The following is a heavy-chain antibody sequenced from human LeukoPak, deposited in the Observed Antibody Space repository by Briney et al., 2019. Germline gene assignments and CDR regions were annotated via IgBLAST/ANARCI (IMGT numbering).Heavy chain of an antibody. J-gene: IGHJ1*01. CDR3: ARGKDYYDSSGYFEYFEY. CDR1: GGTFSSYA. CDR2: IIPIFGTA. D-gene: IGHD3-22*01. V-gene: IGHV1-69*05. Sequence: SVKVSCKASGGTFSSYAISWVRQAPGQGLEWMGGIIPIFGTANYAQKFQGRVTITTDESTSTAYMELSSLKSEDTAVYYCARGKDYYDSSGYFEYFEYWGQGTLVTVSS.